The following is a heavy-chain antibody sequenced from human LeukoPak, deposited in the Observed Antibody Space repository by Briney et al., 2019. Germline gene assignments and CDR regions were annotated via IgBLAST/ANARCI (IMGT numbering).Heavy chain of an antibody. CDR1: GGSISSYY. Sequence: SETLSLTCTVSGGSISSYYWSWIRQPPGKGLEWIGYIYYSGSTNYNPSLKSRVTISVDTSKNQFSLKLSSVTAADTAVYYCARLGYYYYYMDVWGKGTTVTVSS. CDR2: IYYSGST. J-gene: IGHJ6*03. D-gene: IGHD3-3*01. V-gene: IGHV4-59*01. CDR3: ARLGYYYYYMDV.